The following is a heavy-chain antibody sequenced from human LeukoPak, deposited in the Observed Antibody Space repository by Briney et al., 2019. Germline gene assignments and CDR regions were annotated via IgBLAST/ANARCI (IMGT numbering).Heavy chain of an antibody. D-gene: IGHD3-22*01. J-gene: IGHJ1*01. CDR1: GGTFSSYA. CDR3: ARETVVVGEFQH. V-gene: IGHV1-69*13. CDR2: IIPIFGTA. Sequence: SVKVSCKASGGTFSSYAISWVRQAPGQGLEWMGGIIPIFGTANYAQKFQGRVTITADESTSTAYMELSSLRSEDTAVYYCARETVVVGEFQHWGQGTLVTVSS.